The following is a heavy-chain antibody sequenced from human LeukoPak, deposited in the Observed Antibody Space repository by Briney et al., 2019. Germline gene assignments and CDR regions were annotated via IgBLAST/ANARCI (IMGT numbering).Heavy chain of an antibody. CDR1: GGSFSGYY. Sequence: SETLSLTCGVFGGSFSGYYWTWLRQPPGKGLEWIGQINHRGSSHYNPSLRSRVTISVDTSKTQCSLKLTSVTAADTAVYYCARDKFCSDTGSCNIGLFDFWGQGALVTVFS. CDR2: INHRGSS. J-gene: IGHJ4*02. D-gene: IGHD2-15*01. V-gene: IGHV4-34*01. CDR3: ARDKFCSDTGSCNIGLFDF.